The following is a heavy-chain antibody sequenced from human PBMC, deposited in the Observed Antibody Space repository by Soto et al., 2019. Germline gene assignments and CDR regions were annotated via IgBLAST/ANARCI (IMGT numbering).Heavy chain of an antibody. D-gene: IGHD6-13*01. CDR2: INPNSGGT. V-gene: IGHV1-2*02. CDR1: GYTFTGYY. J-gene: IGHJ4*02. Sequence: ASVKVSCKASGYTFTGYYMHWVRQAPGQGLEWMGWINPNSGGTNYAQKFQGRVTMTRDTSISTAYMELSRLRSDDTAVYYCASTPRGIQQLATYFDYWGQGTLVTVSS. CDR3: ASTPRGIQQLATYFDY.